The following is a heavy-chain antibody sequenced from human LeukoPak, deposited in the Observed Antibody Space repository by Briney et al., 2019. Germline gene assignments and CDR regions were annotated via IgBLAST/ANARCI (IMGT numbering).Heavy chain of an antibody. CDR2: INPNSGDT. CDR1: GYTFTDYY. D-gene: IGHD6-13*01. CDR3: ARMWSTATSGWNWFDP. J-gene: IGHJ5*02. V-gene: IGHV1-2*02. Sequence: ASVKVSCKASGYTFTDYYVYWVRQAPGRGLEWMGWINPNSGDTNYAQKFQGRVTMTRDTSISTAYMELSSLRSDDTAMYYCARMWSTATSGWNWFDPWGQGTLVTVSS.